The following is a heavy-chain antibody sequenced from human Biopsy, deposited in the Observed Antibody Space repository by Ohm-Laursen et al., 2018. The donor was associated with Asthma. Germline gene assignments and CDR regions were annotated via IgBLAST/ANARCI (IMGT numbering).Heavy chain of an antibody. CDR3: ARTTYGDDGFDP. CDR1: GGSIGIYY. CDR2: THYSGTT. Sequence: GTLSLTCTVSGGSIGIYYWGWIRQPPGKGLEYIGYTHYSGTTNTDPSLTGRVTMSVDTSKNQFSLSLTSVTAADTAVYYCARTTYGDDGFDPWGQGTLVTVSS. V-gene: IGHV4-59*12. D-gene: IGHD4-17*01. J-gene: IGHJ5*02.